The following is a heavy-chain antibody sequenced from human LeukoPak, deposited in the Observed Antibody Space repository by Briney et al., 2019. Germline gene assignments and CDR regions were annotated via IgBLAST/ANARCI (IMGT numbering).Heavy chain of an antibody. V-gene: IGHV3-7*01. CDR2: INRDGSAQ. D-gene: IGHD1-26*01. CDR1: GFTFSSYW. Sequence: GGSLRLSCSASGFTFSSYWMSWVRQAPGKGLEWMANINRDGSAQNYVDSVKGRFTVSRDNAKNSLFLEMNSLRAEDTALYFCARDGIPTYAFDIWGQGTMVTASP. J-gene: IGHJ3*02. CDR3: ARDGIPTYAFDI.